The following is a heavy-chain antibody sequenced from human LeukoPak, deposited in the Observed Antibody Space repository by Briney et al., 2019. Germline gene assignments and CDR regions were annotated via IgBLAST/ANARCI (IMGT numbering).Heavy chain of an antibody. CDR3: ARDLSQPAYYFDY. CDR2: IVVGSGNT. Sequence: SVKFSCKASGFTFTSSAMQWVRQARGQRLEWIGWIVVGSGNTNYAQKFQERVTITRDMSTSTAYMELSSLRAEDTAVYYCARDLSQPAYYFDYWGQGTLVTVSS. CDR1: GFTFTSSA. D-gene: IGHD2-2*01. V-gene: IGHV1-58*02. J-gene: IGHJ4*02.